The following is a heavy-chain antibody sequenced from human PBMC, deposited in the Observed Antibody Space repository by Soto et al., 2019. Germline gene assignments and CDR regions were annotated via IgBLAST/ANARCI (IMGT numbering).Heavy chain of an antibody. V-gene: IGHV3-33*01. Sequence: VQLVESGGGVVQPGRSLRLSCAASGFTFSSYGMHWVRQAPGKGLEWVAVIWYDGSNKYYADSVKGRFTISRDNSKNTLYLQMNSLRAEDTAVYYCARVPGYSSGWYWYFDLWGRGTLVTVSS. CDR3: ARVPGYSSGWYWYFDL. CDR1: GFTFSSYG. J-gene: IGHJ2*01. CDR2: IWYDGSNK. D-gene: IGHD6-19*01.